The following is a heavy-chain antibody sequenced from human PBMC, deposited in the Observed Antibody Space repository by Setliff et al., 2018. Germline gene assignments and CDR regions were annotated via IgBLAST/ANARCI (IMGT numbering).Heavy chain of an antibody. CDR1: GGSISSTNHY. CDR3: VMGSGALGPN. J-gene: IGHJ4*02. Sequence: SETLSLTCTVSGGSISSTNHYWSWIRQPPGKGLEWIGDLSYSGSTKYNPSLKNRFTMSRDNAKNSLYLQMNSLRAEDTAVYYCVMGSGALGPNWGQGTLVTVSS. V-gene: IGHV4-61*05. D-gene: IGHD3-10*01. CDR2: LSYSGST.